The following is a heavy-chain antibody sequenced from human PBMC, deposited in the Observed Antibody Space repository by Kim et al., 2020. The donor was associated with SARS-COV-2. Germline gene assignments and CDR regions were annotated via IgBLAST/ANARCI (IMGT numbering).Heavy chain of an antibody. V-gene: IGHV7-4-1*02. Sequence: GNPRYAQGFTGRFVLSLDTSGNTAYLQISSLRAEDTAVYFCARGPGGMDVWGQGTTVTVSS. CDR2: GNP. CDR3: ARGPGGMDV. J-gene: IGHJ6*02.